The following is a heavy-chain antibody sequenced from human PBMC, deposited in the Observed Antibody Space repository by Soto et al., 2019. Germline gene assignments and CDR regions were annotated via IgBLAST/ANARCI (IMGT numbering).Heavy chain of an antibody. Sequence: PGGSLRLSCAASGFTFTTWWMDWARQTPGKGLEWVANINQDGSQKNYVDSVKGRFTISRDNAKNSVYLQMTSLTAEDSALYYCSRSLNAWGQGTLVTVSS. CDR3: SRSLNA. J-gene: IGHJ5*02. CDR1: GFTFTTWW. V-gene: IGHV3-7*01. CDR2: INQDGSQK.